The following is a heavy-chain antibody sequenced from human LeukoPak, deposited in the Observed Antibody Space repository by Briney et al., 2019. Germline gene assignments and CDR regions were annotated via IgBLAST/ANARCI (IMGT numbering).Heavy chain of an antibody. Sequence: GGSLRLSCTASGFYFSTYAMGWVGRAPWKGLEWVASISVRGSTTYYADSVKGRFYISRDNSDNTLYLQMDSLRAEDTAVYYCAKFQRIAAGGSFDYWGQGTLVTVSS. V-gene: IGHV3-23*01. CDR2: ISVRGSTT. D-gene: IGHD6-13*01. CDR1: GFYFSTYA. J-gene: IGHJ4*02. CDR3: AKFQRIAAGGSFDY.